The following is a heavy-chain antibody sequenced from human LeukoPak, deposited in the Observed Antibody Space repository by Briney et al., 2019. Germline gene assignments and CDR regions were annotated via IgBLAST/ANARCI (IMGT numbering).Heavy chain of an antibody. J-gene: IGHJ5*02. V-gene: IGHV1-69*04. CDR1: GGTFSSYA. CDR3: AREEYSGYDFNWFDP. D-gene: IGHD5-12*01. Sequence: SVKVSCKASGGTFSSYAISWVRQAPGQGLEWVGRIIPILGIANYAQKFQGRVTITADKSTSTAYMELSSLRSEDTAVYYCAREEYSGYDFNWFDPWGQGTLVTVSS. CDR2: IIPILGIA.